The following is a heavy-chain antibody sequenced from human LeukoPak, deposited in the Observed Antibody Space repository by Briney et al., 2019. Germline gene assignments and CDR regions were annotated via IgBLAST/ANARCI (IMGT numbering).Heavy chain of an antibody. CDR1: GFTFASYV. D-gene: IGHD2-2*01. Sequence: GGSLRLSCAASGFTFASYVMSWVRQAPGKGLEWVSTISVSGDSTYYTDSVKGRFTISRDNSKNTLYLQMNSLRAEDTAVYFCARGKYCSSTSCYFMDYWFGPWGQGTLVTVSS. V-gene: IGHV3-23*01. J-gene: IGHJ5*02. CDR2: ISVSGDST. CDR3: ARGKYCSSTSCYFMDYWFGP.